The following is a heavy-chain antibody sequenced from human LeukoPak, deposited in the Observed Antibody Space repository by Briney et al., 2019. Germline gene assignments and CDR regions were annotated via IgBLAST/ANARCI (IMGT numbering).Heavy chain of an antibody. V-gene: IGHV4-39*01. Sequence: KSSETLSLTCTVSGGSISSSSYYWGWIRQPPGKGLEWIGSIYYSGSTYYNPSLKSRVTISVDTSKNQFSLKLSSVTAADTAVYYCARFRSASDALDIWGQGTMVTVSS. D-gene: IGHD3-10*01. CDR3: ARFRSASDALDI. CDR2: IYYSGST. J-gene: IGHJ3*02. CDR1: GGSISSSSYY.